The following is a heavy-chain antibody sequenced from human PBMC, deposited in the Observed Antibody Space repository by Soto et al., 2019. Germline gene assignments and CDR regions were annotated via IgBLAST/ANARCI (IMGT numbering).Heavy chain of an antibody. V-gene: IGHV1-8*01. CDR1: GYTFTSYD. CDR3: ARASLSVAGRRYYGMDV. D-gene: IGHD6-19*01. Sequence: ASVKVSCKASGYTFTSYDINWVRKATGQGLEWMGWMNPNSGNTGYAQKFQGRVTMTRNTSISTAYMELSSLRSEDTAVYYCARASLSVAGRRYYGMDVWGQGTTVTVSS. J-gene: IGHJ6*02. CDR2: MNPNSGNT.